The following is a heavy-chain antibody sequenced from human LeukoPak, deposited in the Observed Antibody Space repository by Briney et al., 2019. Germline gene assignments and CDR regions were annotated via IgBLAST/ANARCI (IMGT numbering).Heavy chain of an antibody. V-gene: IGHV7-4-1*02. CDR3: ARDSLTYYYDSSGRPEHYFDY. Sequence: ASVKVSCKASGYTFTSYAMNWVRQAPGQGLEWMGWINTNTGNPTYAQGFTGRFVFSLDTSVSTAYLQISSLKAEDTAVYYCARDSLTYYYDSSGRPEHYFDYWGQGTLVTVSS. CDR2: INTNTGNP. CDR1: GYTFTSYA. J-gene: IGHJ4*02. D-gene: IGHD3-22*01.